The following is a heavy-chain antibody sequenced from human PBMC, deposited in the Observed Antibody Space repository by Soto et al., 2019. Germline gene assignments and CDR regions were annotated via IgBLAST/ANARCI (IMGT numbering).Heavy chain of an antibody. J-gene: IGHJ5*02. D-gene: IGHD3-22*01. Sequence: SETLSLTCAVSGGSISSGGYYWSWIRQHPGKGLEWIGYIYYSGSTYYNPSLKSRVTISVDTSKNQFSLKLSSVTAADTAVYYCARGLYYYDSSHGNWFDPWGQGTLVTVSS. CDR3: ARGLYYYDSSHGNWFDP. CDR1: GGSISSGGYY. CDR2: IYYSGST. V-gene: IGHV4-31*11.